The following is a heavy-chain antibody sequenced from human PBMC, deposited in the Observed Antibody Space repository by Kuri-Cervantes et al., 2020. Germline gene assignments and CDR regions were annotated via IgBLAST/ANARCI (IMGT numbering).Heavy chain of an antibody. CDR1: GYTFTSYA. J-gene: IGHJ5*02. D-gene: IGHD3-22*01. CDR3: ARAGDGDYYDSSGYYDSSTWFDP. Sequence: GGSLRLSCKASGYTFTSYAMHWVRQAPGQRLEWMGWSNAGNGNTKYSQEFQGRVTMTRNTSISTAYMELSSLRSEDTAVYYCARAGDGDYYDSSGYYDSSTWFDPWGQGTLVTVSS. V-gene: IGHV1-3*02. CDR2: SNAGNGNT.